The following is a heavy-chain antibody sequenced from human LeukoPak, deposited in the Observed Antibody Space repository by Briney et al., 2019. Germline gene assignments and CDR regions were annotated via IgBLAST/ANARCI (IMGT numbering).Heavy chain of an antibody. CDR2: ISGYNGNT. V-gene: IGHV1-18*01. J-gene: IGHJ4*02. CDR1: GYTFTIHG. CDR3: ARTSSGWYLGDY. D-gene: IGHD6-19*01. Sequence: ASVKVSCKASGYTFTIHGISWVRQAPGQGPEWMGWISGYNGNTDYAQNLQDRVTMTTDTSTTTAYMELRSLRSDDTAVYYCARTSSGWYLGDYWGQGTLVTVSS.